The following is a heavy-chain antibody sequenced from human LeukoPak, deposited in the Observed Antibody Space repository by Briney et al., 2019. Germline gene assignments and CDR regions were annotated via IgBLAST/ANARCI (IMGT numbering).Heavy chain of an antibody. Sequence: GGSLRLSCTASGFTFGDYAMSWVRQARGKGLEGVGFIRNLAYGGTPEYAASVKGRFTISRDKYKSIAYLQMNSLKTEDTGIYYCTSDTGSYLAYYGLDVWGQGTTVTVSS. CDR1: GFTFGDYA. CDR3: TSDTGSYLAYYGLDV. J-gene: IGHJ6*02. D-gene: IGHD1-26*01. V-gene: IGHV3-49*04. CDR2: IRNLAYGGTP.